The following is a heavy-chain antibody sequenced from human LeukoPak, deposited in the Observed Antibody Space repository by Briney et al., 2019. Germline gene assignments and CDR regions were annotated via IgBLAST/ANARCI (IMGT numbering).Heavy chain of an antibody. CDR1: GFTFSSYS. CDR3: AREETWELLNY. Sequence: GGSLRLSCAASGFTFSSYSMNWVRQAPGKGLEWVSYISSSSSTIYYADSVKVRFTISRDNAKNSLYLQMNSLRAEDTAVYYCAREETWELLNYWVQGTLVTVSS. J-gene: IGHJ4*02. CDR2: ISSSSSTI. V-gene: IGHV3-48*01. D-gene: IGHD1-26*01.